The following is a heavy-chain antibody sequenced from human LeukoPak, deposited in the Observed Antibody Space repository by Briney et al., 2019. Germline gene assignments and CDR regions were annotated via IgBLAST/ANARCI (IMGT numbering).Heavy chain of an antibody. CDR1: GFAFNNYA. J-gene: IGHJ6*02. CDR3: AKDVRVGGGGMDV. D-gene: IGHD1-26*01. Sequence: GGSLRLSCAVSGFAFNNYAMNWVRQAPGKGLEWVSLISSSGFNAYYVDSVKGRFTISRDKSKNTVSLQMNSLRGEDTAVYYCAKDVRVGGGGMDVWGQGTPVTVSS. CDR2: ISSSGFNA. V-gene: IGHV3-23*01.